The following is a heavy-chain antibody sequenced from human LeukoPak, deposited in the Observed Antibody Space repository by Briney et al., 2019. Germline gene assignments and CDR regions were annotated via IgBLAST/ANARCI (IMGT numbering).Heavy chain of an antibody. J-gene: IGHJ3*02. Sequence: PSETLSLTCAVYGGSFSGYYWSWICQPPGKGLEWIGEINHSGSTNYNPSLKSRVTISVDTSKNQFSLKLSSVTAADTAVYYCASLNSGYDQMNDAFDIWGQGTMVTVSS. D-gene: IGHD5-12*01. CDR1: GGSFSGYY. V-gene: IGHV4-34*01. CDR3: ASLNSGYDQMNDAFDI. CDR2: INHSGST.